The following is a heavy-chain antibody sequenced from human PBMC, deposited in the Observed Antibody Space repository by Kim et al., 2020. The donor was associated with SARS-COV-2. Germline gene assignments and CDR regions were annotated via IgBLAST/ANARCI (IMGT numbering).Heavy chain of an antibody. D-gene: IGHD3-3*01. Sequence: ASVKVSCKASRYTFTGYYMHWVRQAPGQGLEWMGWINPNSGVTNYAQKFQGRVTMTRDTSISTAYMELSRLRSDDTAVYYCTRDRYDFWSGYSGGCFDPWGQATLVTVSS. V-gene: IGHV1-2*02. CDR2: INPNSGVT. J-gene: IGHJ5*02. CDR1: RYTFTGYY. CDR3: TRDRYDFWSGYSGGCFDP.